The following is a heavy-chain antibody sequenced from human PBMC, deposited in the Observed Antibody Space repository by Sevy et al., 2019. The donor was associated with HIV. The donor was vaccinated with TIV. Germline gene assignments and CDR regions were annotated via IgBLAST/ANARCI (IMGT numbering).Heavy chain of an antibody. V-gene: IGHV3-7*03. CDR1: GFILSRHW. Sequence: GGSLRLSCAASGFILSRHWMSWVRQAQGKGLEWVANIKEDGSEKYYVDSVKGRFTISKDNAKNSLYLQMNSLRAEDTAVYYCARESIAAGVEAFDVWGQGTVVTVSS. CDR2: IKEDGSEK. CDR3: ARESIAAGVEAFDV. J-gene: IGHJ3*01. D-gene: IGHD6-25*01.